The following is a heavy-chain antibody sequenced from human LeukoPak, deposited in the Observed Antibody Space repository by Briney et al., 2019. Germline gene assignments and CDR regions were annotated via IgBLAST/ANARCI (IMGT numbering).Heavy chain of an antibody. V-gene: IGHV1-69*05. J-gene: IGHJ6*03. CDR3: ARASYNWNPQCQCQYYYYMDV. CDR1: GGTFSSYA. Sequence: SVKVSCKASGGTFSSYAISWVRQAPGQGLEWMGGIIPIFGTANYAQQFQGRVTITTDESTSTAYIELSSLRSEDTAVYYCARASYNWNPQCQCQYYYYMDVWGKGTTVTVSS. CDR2: IIPIFGTA. D-gene: IGHD1-20*01.